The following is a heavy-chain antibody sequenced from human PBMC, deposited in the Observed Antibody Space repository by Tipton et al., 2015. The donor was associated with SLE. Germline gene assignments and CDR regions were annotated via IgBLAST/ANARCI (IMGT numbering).Heavy chain of an antibody. CDR1: GGPLSGSY. J-gene: IGHJ2*01. CDR2: INHSGST. V-gene: IGHV4-34*01. D-gene: IGHD1-7*01. CDR3: ARVGITGTTWDWYFDL. Sequence: GLVKPSETLSLTCADYGGPLSGSYWSWIRLPPGKGLEWIGEINHSGSTNYNPSLKSRLTISVDTTKNQFSLKLSSVTAADTAVYYCARVGITGTTWDWYFDLWGRGTLVTVSS.